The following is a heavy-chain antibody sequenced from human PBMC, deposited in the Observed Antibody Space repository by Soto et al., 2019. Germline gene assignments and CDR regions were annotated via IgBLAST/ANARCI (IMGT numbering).Heavy chain of an antibody. J-gene: IGHJ4*02. CDR1: GFTFSSYG. CDR3: ACGYSDGFY. CDR2: ISNDGTNK. V-gene: IGHV3-30*03. D-gene: IGHD5-18*01. Sequence: QVQLVESGGGVVQPGRSLRLSCAASGFTFSSYGIHWVRQAPGKGLEWVAVISNDGTNKYYADSVKGRFTISRDNSKNPLYLQMNSLRAEDTAVYYCACGYSDGFYWGQGTVVTVSS.